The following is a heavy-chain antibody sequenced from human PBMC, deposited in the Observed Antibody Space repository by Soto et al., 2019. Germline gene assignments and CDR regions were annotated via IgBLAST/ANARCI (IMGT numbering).Heavy chain of an antibody. D-gene: IGHD6-19*01. Sequence: EVQVLESGGGLVQPGGSLRLSCAASGFTLSSYAMSWVRQAPGKGLEWVSSISSTAGGTYYADSAKGRFTISRDNSKNTLYLQMNSLRAEDTAVYFCAKDHVAVAGEASWYFDSWGQGTLVTVSS. V-gene: IGHV3-23*01. CDR3: AKDHVAVAGEASWYFDS. J-gene: IGHJ4*02. CDR2: ISSTAGGT. CDR1: GFTLSSYA.